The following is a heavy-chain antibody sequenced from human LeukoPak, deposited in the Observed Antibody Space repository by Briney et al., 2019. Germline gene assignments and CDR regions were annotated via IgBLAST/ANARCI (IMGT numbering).Heavy chain of an antibody. CDR2: IYYSGST. D-gene: IGHD1-26*01. CDR1: GGSIRSYY. V-gene: IGHV4-59*01. CDR3: ARETLGRSLDY. Sequence: SETLSLTCTVSGGSIRSYYWSWIRQPPGKGLEWIGYIYYSGSTNYNPSLKSRVTISVDTSKNQFSLKLSSVTAADTAVYYCARETLGRSLDYWGQGTLVTVSS. J-gene: IGHJ4*02.